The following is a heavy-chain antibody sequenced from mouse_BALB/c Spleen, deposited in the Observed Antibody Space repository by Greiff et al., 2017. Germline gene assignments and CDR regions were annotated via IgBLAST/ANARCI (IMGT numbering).Heavy chain of an antibody. CDR1: GFAFSSYD. CDR2: ISSGGGST. Sequence: EVNLVESGGGLVKPGGSLKLSCAASGFAFSSYDMSWVRQTPEKRLEWVAYISSGGGSTYYPDTVTGRFTISRDNAKNTLYLEMSSLRSEDTAMYYCARGDYYGSSPAWFAYWGQGTLVTVSA. CDR3: ARGDYYGSSPAWFAY. V-gene: IGHV5-12-1*01. D-gene: IGHD1-1*01. J-gene: IGHJ3*01.